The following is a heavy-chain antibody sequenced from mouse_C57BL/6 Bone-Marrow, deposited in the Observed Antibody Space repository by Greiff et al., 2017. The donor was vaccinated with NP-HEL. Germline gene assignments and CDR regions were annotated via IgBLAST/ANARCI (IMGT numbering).Heavy chain of an antibody. V-gene: IGHV6-3*01. CDR3: TYDYTFAY. J-gene: IGHJ3*01. CDR1: GFTFSNYW. D-gene: IGHD2-4*01. CDR2: IRLKSDNYAT. Sequence: EVKLQESGGGLVQPGGSMKLSCVASGFTFSNYWMNWVRQSPEKGLEWVAQIRLKSDNYATHYAESVKGRFTISRDDSKSSVYLKMNNLRAEATGIYYCTYDYTFAYWGQGTLVTVSA.